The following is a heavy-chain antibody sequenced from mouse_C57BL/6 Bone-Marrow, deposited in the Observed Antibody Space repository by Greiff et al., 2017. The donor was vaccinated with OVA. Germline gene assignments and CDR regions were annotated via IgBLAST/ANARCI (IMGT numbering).Heavy chain of an antibody. J-gene: IGHJ2*01. CDR3: ARRSLGTDYFDY. CDR1: GYTFTDYY. CDR2: INPYNGGT. V-gene: IGHV1-19*01. Sequence: EVQLQQSGPVLVKPGASVKMSCKASGYTFTDYYMNWVKQSHGKSLEWIGVINPYNGGTSYNQKFKGKATLTVDKSSSTAYMELNSLTSEDSAVYYCARRSLGTDYFDYWGQGTTLTVSS. D-gene: IGHD2-14*01.